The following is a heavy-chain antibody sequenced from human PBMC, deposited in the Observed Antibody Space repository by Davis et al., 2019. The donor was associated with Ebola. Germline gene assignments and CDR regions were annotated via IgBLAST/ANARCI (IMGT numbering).Heavy chain of an antibody. D-gene: IGHD6-6*01. CDR3: ARERSPLIAARPSDGMDV. J-gene: IGHJ6*02. CDR2: IYTSGST. V-gene: IGHV4-4*07. Sequence: PSETLSLTCTVSGGSISSYYWSWIRQPAGKGLEWIGRIYTSGSTNYNPSLKSRVTISVDTSKNQFSLKLSSVTAADTAVYYCARERSPLIAARPSDGMDVWGQGTTVTVSS. CDR1: GGSISSYY.